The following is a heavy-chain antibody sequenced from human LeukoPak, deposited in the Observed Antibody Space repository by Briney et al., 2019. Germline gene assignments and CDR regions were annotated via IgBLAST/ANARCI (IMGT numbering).Heavy chain of an antibody. Sequence: AASVKVSCKASGYTFTSYGISWVRQAPGQGLEWMGWISAYNGSTNYAQKLQGRVTMTTDTSTSTAYMELRSLRSDDTAVYYCARDDGSGSRSLYGMDVWGQGTTVTVSS. D-gene: IGHD3-10*01. CDR2: ISAYNGST. J-gene: IGHJ6*02. CDR3: ARDDGSGSRSLYGMDV. V-gene: IGHV1-18*01. CDR1: GYTFTSYG.